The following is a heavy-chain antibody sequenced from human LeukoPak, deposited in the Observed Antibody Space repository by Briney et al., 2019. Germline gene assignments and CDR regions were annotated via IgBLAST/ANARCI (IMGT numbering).Heavy chain of an antibody. Sequence: GGSLRLSCAASGFIFNRFWMSWVRQAAGKGPEWVASINTDGSEKHYVGSVRGRFTISRDNAKNTLHLQMNSLRTEDTALYYCAREAYWGQGILVAVSS. J-gene: IGHJ4*02. CDR3: AREAY. CDR1: GFIFNRFW. V-gene: IGHV3-7*03. CDR2: INTDGSEK.